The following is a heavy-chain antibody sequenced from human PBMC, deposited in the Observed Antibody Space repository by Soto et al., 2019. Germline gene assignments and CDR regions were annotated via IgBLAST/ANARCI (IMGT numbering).Heavy chain of an antibody. D-gene: IGHD3-10*01. CDR3: VFVNPYDHGSGSDYEVDV. CDR1: GFTFSNYA. V-gene: IGHV3-23*01. CDR2: ISNRADST. J-gene: IGHJ6*02. Sequence: EVHLLESGGGLVQPGGSLRLSCAASGFTFSNYAMNWVRQAPGKGLEWVSGISNRADSTYYADSVKGRFTISRDNSKNRLFLQMHSLRDEDTAIYYCVFVNPYDHGSGSDYEVDVWGQGTTVNVSS.